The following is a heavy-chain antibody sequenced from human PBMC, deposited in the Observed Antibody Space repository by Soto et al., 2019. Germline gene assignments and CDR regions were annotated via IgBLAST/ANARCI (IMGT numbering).Heavy chain of an antibody. CDR2: IIPIFGTA. Sequence: SVKVSCKASGGTFSRYAISWLRQAPGQGLEWMGGIIPIFGTANYAQKFQGRVTITADKSTSTAYMELSSLRSEDTAVYYCARDRDFWRGYSNWFDPWGQGTLVTVSS. D-gene: IGHD3-3*01. CDR1: GGTFSRYA. J-gene: IGHJ5*02. V-gene: IGHV1-69*06. CDR3: ARDRDFWRGYSNWFDP.